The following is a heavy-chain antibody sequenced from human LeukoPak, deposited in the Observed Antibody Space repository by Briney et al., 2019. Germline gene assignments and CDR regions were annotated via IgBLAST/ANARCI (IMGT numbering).Heavy chain of an antibody. D-gene: IGHD3-22*01. CDR2: IFYTGST. V-gene: IGHV4-61*01. Sequence: SETLSLTCTVSGGSVSSGSYYWSWIRQPPGKGLEWIGYIFYTGSTKYNPSLKSRVTISVDTSENQISLRLRSVTAADTAVYYCARRDYYDTTWMGWYFDLWGRGTLVTVSS. CDR1: GGSVSSGSYY. J-gene: IGHJ2*01. CDR3: ARRDYYDTTWMGWYFDL.